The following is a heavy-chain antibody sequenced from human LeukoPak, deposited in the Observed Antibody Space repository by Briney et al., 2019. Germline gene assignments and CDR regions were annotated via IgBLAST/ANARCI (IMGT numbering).Heavy chain of an antibody. CDR1: GASVSGSAYY. J-gene: IGHJ4*02. CDR2: IYYSGST. Sequence: PSETLSLTCTVSGASVSGSAYYWGWIRQPPGKGLEWIGNIYYSGSTYYNPSLKSRVTISVDTSKNQFSLKLSSVTAADTAVYYCARVTYSIFDYWGQGTLVTVSS. CDR3: ARVTYSIFDY. V-gene: IGHV4-39*07. D-gene: IGHD2-21*01.